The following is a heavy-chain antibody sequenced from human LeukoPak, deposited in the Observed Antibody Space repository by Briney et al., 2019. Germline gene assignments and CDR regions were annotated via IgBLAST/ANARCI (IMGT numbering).Heavy chain of an antibody. D-gene: IGHD3-10*01. V-gene: IGHV3-23*01. CDR2: ISGSGGST. J-gene: IGHJ3*01. CDR1: GFTFSSYA. CDR3: ARKPYDSGTYQVFDV. Sequence: GGSLRLSCAASGFTFSSYAMSWVRQAPGKGLEWVSAISGSGGSTYYADSVKGRFTISRDNSKNTLYLQMNSLRAEDTAVYYCARKPYDSGTYQVFDVWGQGTTVTVSS.